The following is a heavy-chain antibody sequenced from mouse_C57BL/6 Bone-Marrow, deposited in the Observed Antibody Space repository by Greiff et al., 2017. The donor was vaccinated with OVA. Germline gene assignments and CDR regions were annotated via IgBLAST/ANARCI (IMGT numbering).Heavy chain of an antibody. CDR3: ARPSTGTGFAY. Sequence: VQRVESGPGLVQPSQSLSITCTVSGFSLTSYGVHWVRQSPGKGLEWLGVIWSGGSTDYNAAFISRLSISKDNSKSQVFFKMNSLQADDTAIYYCARPSTGTGFAYWGQGTLVTVSA. CDR1: GFSLTSYG. D-gene: IGHD4-1*02. CDR2: IWSGGST. J-gene: IGHJ3*01. V-gene: IGHV2-2*01.